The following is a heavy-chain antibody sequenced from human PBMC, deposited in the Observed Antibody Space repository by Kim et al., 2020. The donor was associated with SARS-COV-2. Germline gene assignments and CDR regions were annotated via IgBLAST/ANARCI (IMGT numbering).Heavy chain of an antibody. CDR1: GGSISSSSYY. V-gene: IGHV4-39*07. Sequence: SETLSLTCTVSGGSISSSSYYWGWIRQPPGKGLEWIGSIYYSGSTYYNPSLKSRVTISVDTSKNQFSLKLSSVTAADTAVYYCAQGTGWRPPDYWGQGTLVTVSS. CDR2: IYYSGST. J-gene: IGHJ4*02. CDR3: AQGTGWRPPDY.